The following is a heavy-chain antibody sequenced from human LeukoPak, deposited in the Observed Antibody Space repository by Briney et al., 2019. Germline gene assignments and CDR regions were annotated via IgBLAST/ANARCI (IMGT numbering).Heavy chain of an antibody. CDR1: GGSINSYY. D-gene: IGHD5-24*01. V-gene: IGHV4-59*01. J-gene: IGHJ4*02. Sequence: SETLSLTCTVSGGSINSYYWSWIRQPSGKGLEWIGFIYYSGSTKYNPSLQSRVTISVDTSKNQLSLKVTSVTAADTAMYYCARVVSHGYLDYWGQGTLITVSS. CDR2: IYYSGST. CDR3: ARVVSHGYLDY.